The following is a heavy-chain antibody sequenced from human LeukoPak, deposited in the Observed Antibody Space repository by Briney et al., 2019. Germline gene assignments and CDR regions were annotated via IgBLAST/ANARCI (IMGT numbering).Heavy chain of an antibody. Sequence: GASVKVSCKASGYTFTSYAMHWVRQAPGQRLEWMGWINAGNGNTKYSQKFQGRVTITRDTSASTAYMELSSLRSDDTAVYYCARRNIVHYYDSSGPIERRYYFDYWGQGTLVTVSS. D-gene: IGHD3-22*01. CDR3: ARRNIVHYYDSSGPIERRYYFDY. CDR1: GYTFTSYA. CDR2: INAGNGNT. J-gene: IGHJ4*02. V-gene: IGHV1-3*01.